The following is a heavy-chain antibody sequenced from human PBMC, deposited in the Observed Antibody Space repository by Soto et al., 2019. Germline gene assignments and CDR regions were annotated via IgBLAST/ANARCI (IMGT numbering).Heavy chain of an antibody. V-gene: IGHV3-21*01. D-gene: IGHD6-13*01. J-gene: IGHJ6*03. Sequence: GGSLRLSCAASGFTFSSYSMKWVRQAPGKGLEWVSSISSSSSYIYYADSVKGRFTISRDNAKNSLYLQMNSLRAEDTAVYYCARDLRGIAAAQGSQYYYYYMDVWGKGTTVTVSS. CDR3: ARDLRGIAAAQGSQYYYYYMDV. CDR2: ISSSSSYI. CDR1: GFTFSSYS.